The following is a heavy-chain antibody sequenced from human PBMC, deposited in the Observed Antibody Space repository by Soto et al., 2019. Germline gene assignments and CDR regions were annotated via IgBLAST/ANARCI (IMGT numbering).Heavy chain of an antibody. J-gene: IGHJ4*02. CDR3: ARLIQDIVVVVAATGYFDY. V-gene: IGHV4-39*01. Sequence: PSETLSPTRPVFGCSIPSKSFYWGWVPQPPGKGVEWIGSIYYSGSTYYNPSLKSRVTISVDTSKNQFSLKLSSVTAADTAVYYCARLIQDIVVVVAATGYFDYWGQGTLVTVSS. D-gene: IGHD2-15*01. CDR1: GCSIPSKSFY. CDR2: IYYSGST.